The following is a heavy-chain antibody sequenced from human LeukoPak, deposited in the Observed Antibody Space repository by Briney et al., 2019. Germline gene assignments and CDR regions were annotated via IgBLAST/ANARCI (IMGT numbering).Heavy chain of an antibody. CDR2: ISRRGSTI. D-gene: IGHD2-15*01. V-gene: IGHV3-48*03. J-gene: IGHJ4*02. CDR1: GLTFTNYE. CDR3: ARAYCSDGKCCFDD. Sequence: PGGSLRLSCAASGLTFTNYEMNWVRQAPGKGLEWVSYISRRGSTIYYADYVKGRFTISRDNAKKSLYLELNSLRAEDTAVYYCARAYCSDGKCCFDDWGQGTLVTVSS.